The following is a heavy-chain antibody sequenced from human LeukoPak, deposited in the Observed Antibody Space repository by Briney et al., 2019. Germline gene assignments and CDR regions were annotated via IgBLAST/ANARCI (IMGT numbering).Heavy chain of an antibody. Sequence: PGGSLRLSCAASGFTFSSYSMNWVRQAPGKGLEWVSSISSSSSYIYYADSVKGRFTISRDNAKNSLYLQMNSLRAEDTAVYYCASYTKGRRNDAFDIWGQGTMVTVSS. D-gene: IGHD2-2*02. CDR1: GFTFSSYS. V-gene: IGHV3-21*01. J-gene: IGHJ3*02. CDR3: ASYTKGRRNDAFDI. CDR2: ISSSSSYI.